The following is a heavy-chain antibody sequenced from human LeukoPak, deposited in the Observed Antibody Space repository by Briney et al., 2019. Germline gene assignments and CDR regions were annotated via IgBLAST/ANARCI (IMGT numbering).Heavy chain of an antibody. CDR1: GFTFSSYT. J-gene: IGHJ4*02. D-gene: IGHD4-23*01. Sequence: TGGSLRLSCAASGFTFSSYTMNWVRQAPGKGLEWVSSITRSSNYRYYSDSMKGRFTISRDNAKNSLYLQMNSLRAEDTAVYYCARDDYGGIDYWGQGTLVTVSS. V-gene: IGHV3-21*01. CDR2: ITRSSNYR. CDR3: ARDDYGGIDY.